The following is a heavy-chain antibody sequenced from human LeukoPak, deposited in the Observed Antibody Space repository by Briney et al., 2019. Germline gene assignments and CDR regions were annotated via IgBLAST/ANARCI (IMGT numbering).Heavy chain of an antibody. CDR1: GYTFTGYY. Sequence: ASVKVSCKASGYTFTGYYMHWVRQAPGQGLEWMGWINPNSGGTNYAQKFQGRVTMTRDTSISTAYMELSRLRPDDTAVYYCARDSFISGSYYKNPPFGYWGQGTLVTVSS. CDR2: INPNSGGT. J-gene: IGHJ4*02. D-gene: IGHD3-10*01. V-gene: IGHV1-2*02. CDR3: ARDSFISGSYYKNPPFGY.